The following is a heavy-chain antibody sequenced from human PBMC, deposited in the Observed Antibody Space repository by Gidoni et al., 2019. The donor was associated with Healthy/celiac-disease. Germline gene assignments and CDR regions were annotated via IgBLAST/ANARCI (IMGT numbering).Heavy chain of an antibody. CDR2: IIPIYGTA. J-gene: IGHJ6*02. CDR3: ARSMTTENYCYYGMDV. Sequence: QVQLVQSGAEVKKPGSSVTVSCKASVGTFSSYAISWLRQAPGQRLEWMGGIIPIYGTASYAQKFQGRVTITADESTSTAYMELSSLRSEDTAVYYCARSMTTENYCYYGMDVWGQGTTVTVSS. V-gene: IGHV1-69*01. D-gene: IGHD4-4*01. CDR1: VGTFSSYA.